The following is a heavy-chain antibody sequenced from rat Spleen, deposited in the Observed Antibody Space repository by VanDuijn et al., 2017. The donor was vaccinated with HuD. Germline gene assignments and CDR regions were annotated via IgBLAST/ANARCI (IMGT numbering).Heavy chain of an antibody. V-gene: IGHV5-7*01. Sequence: EVQLVETGGGLVQPGRSLKLSCVASGFTFSDYNMAWVRQAPKKGLEWVATISYDGSSTYYRDSVKGRFTISRDNAKSTLYLQMDSLRSEDTATYYCARQGRVYYGLGYWGQGVMVTVSS. CDR3: ARQGRVYYGLGY. J-gene: IGHJ2*01. D-gene: IGHD1-6*01. CDR2: ISYDGSST. CDR1: GFTFSDYN.